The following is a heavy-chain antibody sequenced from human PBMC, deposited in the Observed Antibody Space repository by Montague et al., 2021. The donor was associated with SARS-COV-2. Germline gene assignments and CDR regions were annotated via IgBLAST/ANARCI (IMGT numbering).Heavy chain of an antibody. V-gene: IGHV4-59*11. CDR3: ARGGGGFALDY. CDR1: GGSISGHY. CDR2: LHHSGST. J-gene: IGHJ4*02. D-gene: IGHD4-23*01. Sequence: SETLSLTCSVSGGSISGHYWSWIRQPPGKGLEFVGYLHHSGSTSYNFSLRSRVTISLATSKNQFSLQLRSMTAADTAVYYCARGGGGFALDYWGQGTLVTVSS.